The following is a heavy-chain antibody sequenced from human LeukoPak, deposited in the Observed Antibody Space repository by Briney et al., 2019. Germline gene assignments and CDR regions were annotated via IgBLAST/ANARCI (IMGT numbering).Heavy chain of an antibody. J-gene: IGHJ4*02. D-gene: IGHD3-22*01. V-gene: IGHV3-49*03. Sequence: LSLTCAVYGGSFSDYYWSWIRQAPGKGLEWVGSIRSKAYGGTIEYAASVKGRFTISRDDSKSIAYLEMNSLKSEDTAVYYCTSAYDSSGYFDYWGQGTLVTVSS. CDR1: GGSFSDYY. CDR3: TSAYDSSGYFDY. CDR2: IRSKAYGGTI.